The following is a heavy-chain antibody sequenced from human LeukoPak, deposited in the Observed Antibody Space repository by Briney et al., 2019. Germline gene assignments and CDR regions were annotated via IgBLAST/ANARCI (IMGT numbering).Heavy chain of an antibody. CDR2: IKEDGSEK. Sequence: AGSLRLSCAASGFTFSSYWMSWVRQAPGKGLEWVANIKEDGSEKYYVDSVKGRFTISRDNAKNSLYLQMNSLRAEDTAVYYCARDRGCLPFDYWGQGTLATVSS. CDR1: GFTFSSYW. CDR3: ARDRGCLPFDY. J-gene: IGHJ4*02. V-gene: IGHV3-7*01. D-gene: IGHD2-2*01.